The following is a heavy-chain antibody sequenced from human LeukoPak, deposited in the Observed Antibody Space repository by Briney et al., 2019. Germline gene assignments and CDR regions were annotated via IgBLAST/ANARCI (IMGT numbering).Heavy chain of an antibody. CDR1: GYTFSSYG. CDR3: ARGGSRVTTINILDY. CDR2: IRVYNGDT. J-gene: IGHJ4*02. D-gene: IGHD5-24*01. Sequence: ASVKVSCKPSGYTFSSYGISWVRQAPGQGLEWMGWIRVYNGDTDYAQKFKGRVTMTTDTSTNTAYMELRSLGSDDTAVYYCARGGSRVTTINILDYWGQGALVTVSS. V-gene: IGHV1-18*01.